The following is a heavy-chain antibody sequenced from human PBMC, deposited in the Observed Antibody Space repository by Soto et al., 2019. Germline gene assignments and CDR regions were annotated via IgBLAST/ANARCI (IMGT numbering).Heavy chain of an antibody. CDR3: AREISPLSLDY. CDR2: IWYDGSNK. D-gene: IGHD2-15*01. V-gene: IGHV3-33*01. CDR1: GFTFSSYG. Sequence: LRLSCAASGFTFSSYGMHWVRQAPGKGLEWVAVIWYDGSNKYYADSVKGRFTISRDNSKNTLYLQMNSLRAEDTAVYYCAREISPLSLDYWGQGTLVTVSS. J-gene: IGHJ4*02.